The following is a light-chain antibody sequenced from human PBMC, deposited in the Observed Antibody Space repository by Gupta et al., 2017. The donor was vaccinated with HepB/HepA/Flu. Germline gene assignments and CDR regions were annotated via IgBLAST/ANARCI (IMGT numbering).Light chain of an antibody. V-gene: IGLV1-44*01. CDR3: AAWDDSLNGRV. CDR1: RSNVGSNA. Sequence: QSVLTQPPSTSGTPGQRVILSCSGSRSNVGSNAVSWYQQLPGAAPRLLIYSLNQRPSGVPDRFSGSKSGTSASLAISGLQSEDEADYYCAAWDDSLNGRVFGGGTKVTVL. J-gene: IGLJ3*02. CDR2: SLN.